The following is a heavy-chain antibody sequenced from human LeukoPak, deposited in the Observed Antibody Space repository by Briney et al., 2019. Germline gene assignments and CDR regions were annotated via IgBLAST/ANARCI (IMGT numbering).Heavy chain of an antibody. CDR3: TAGLGKTDDDS. J-gene: IGHJ4*02. CDR2: VRTTAEGETT. Sequence: PGGSLRLSCEGSGFNFNDAWMSWIRQAPGKGLEWVGRVRTTAEGETTDYAAPVRGRFIISRDDSKSMVYLQMNRLEIEDTAIYYCTAGLGKTDDDSWGQGTLVTVSS. V-gene: IGHV3-15*01. CDR1: GFNFNDAW. D-gene: IGHD4-11*01.